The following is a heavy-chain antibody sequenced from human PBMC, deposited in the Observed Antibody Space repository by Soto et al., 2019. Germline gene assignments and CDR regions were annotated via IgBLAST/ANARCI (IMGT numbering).Heavy chain of an antibody. CDR3: ERDRESYDILTGYSPY. CDR2: IWYDGSDK. V-gene: IGHV3-33*01. D-gene: IGHD3-9*01. Sequence: GGSLRLSCAASGFTFNNYGMHWVRQAPGKGLEWVAVIWYDGSDKYYSDSVKGRFTISRDNFKNTLYLQLNDVRAEDTAVYYCERDRESYDILTGYSPYWGPGTLVIVSS. CDR1: GFTFNNYG. J-gene: IGHJ4*02.